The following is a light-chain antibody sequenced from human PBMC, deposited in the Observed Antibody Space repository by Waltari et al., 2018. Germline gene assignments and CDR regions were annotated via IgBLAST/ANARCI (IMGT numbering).Light chain of an antibody. V-gene: IGLV2-14*03. CDR3: SSYTDSRTGV. Sequence: QSALTQPASVSGSPGPSITIYCAGTSSDIGGYNYVAWYQQHPGSVPKLLIYDVDNRPSGISDRFSGSKSGNTASLTISGLQAEDEADYFCSSYTDSRTGVFGGGTKLTVL. J-gene: IGLJ3*02. CDR2: DVD. CDR1: SSDIGGYNY.